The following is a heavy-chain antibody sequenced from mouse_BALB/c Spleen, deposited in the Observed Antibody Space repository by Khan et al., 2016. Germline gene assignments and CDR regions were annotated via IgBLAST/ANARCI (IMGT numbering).Heavy chain of an antibody. Sequence: QIQLVQSGPELKKPGETVKISCKASGYTFTNYGMNWVKQAPGKGLKWMGWINTYTGEPTYADDFKGRFAFSLETSASTAYLQINNLKNENTATYFCARDYGTSYGWFAYWGQGTLVSVSA. J-gene: IGHJ3*01. D-gene: IGHD1-1*01. CDR2: INTYTGEP. V-gene: IGHV9-3-1*01. CDR3: ARDYGTSYGWFAY. CDR1: GYTFTNYG.